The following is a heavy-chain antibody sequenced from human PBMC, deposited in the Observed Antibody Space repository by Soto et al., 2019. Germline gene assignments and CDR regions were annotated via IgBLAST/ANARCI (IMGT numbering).Heavy chain of an antibody. CDR2: IIPIFGTA. Sequence: QVQLVQSGAEVKKPGSSVKVSCKASGGTFSSYAISWVRQAPGQGLEWMGGIIPIFGTANYAQKFQGRVTITAEKATSTAYMELSSLRSEDTGVYYCASPTREWLPPARDYYYGMDVWGQGTTVTVSS. J-gene: IGHJ6*02. CDR1: GGTFSSYA. V-gene: IGHV1-69*06. CDR3: ASPTREWLPPARDYYYGMDV. D-gene: IGHD3-3*01.